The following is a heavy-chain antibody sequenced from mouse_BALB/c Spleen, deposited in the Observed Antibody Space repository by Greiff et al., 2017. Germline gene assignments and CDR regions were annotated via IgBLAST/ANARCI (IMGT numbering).Heavy chain of an antibody. Sequence: EVQLVESGGGLVQPGGSLKLSCAASGFTFSSYTMSWVRQTPEKRLEWVAYISNGGGSTYYPDTVKGRFTISRDNAKNTLYLQMSSLKSEDTAMYYCARQELTGTYFDYWGQGTTLTVSS. J-gene: IGHJ2*01. CDR2: ISNGGGST. CDR1: GFTFSSYT. CDR3: ARQELTGTYFDY. V-gene: IGHV5-12-2*01. D-gene: IGHD4-1*01.